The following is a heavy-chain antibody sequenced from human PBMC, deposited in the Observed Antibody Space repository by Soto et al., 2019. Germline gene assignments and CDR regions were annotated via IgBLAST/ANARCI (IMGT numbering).Heavy chain of an antibody. V-gene: IGHV4-34*01. CDR3: ARGSVEMAHHWFDP. Sequence: SETLSLTCAVYGGSFSGYYWSWIRQPPGKGLEWIGEINHSGSTNYNTSLKSRVTISVDTSKNQFSLKLSSVTAADTAVYYCARGSVEMAHHWFDPWGQGTLVTVSS. J-gene: IGHJ5*02. D-gene: IGHD5-12*01. CDR1: GGSFSGYY. CDR2: INHSGST.